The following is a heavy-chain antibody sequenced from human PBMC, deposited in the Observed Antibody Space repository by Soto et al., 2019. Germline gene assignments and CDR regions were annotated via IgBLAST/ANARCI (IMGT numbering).Heavy chain of an antibody. CDR3: ASLYYYDSSGFSDY. CDR2: IYSGGST. Sequence: SLRLSCAASGFTVSSNYMSWVRQAPGKGLEWVSVIYSGGSTYYADSVKGRFTISRDNSKNTLYLQMNSLRAEDTAVYYCASLYYYDSSGFSDYWGQGTLVTVSS. CDR1: GFTVSSNY. J-gene: IGHJ4*02. D-gene: IGHD3-22*01. V-gene: IGHV3-53*01.